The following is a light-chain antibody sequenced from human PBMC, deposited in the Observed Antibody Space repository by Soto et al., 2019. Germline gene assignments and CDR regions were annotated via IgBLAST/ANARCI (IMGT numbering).Light chain of an antibody. CDR1: SSNIGGNS. CDR2: DDN. J-gene: IGLJ1*01. Sequence: QSVLTQPPSVSAAPGQKVTISCSGSSSNIGGNSVSWYQQLPGTAPKLLIYDDNKRPSGIPDRFYGSKSGTSATLGITGFQTGDEADYYCGSWDSILSDYLFGTGTKV. V-gene: IGLV1-51*01. CDR3: GSWDSILSDYL.